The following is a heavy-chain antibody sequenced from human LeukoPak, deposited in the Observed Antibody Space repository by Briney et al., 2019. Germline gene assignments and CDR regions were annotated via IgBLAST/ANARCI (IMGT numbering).Heavy chain of an antibody. D-gene: IGHD2-2*01. CDR3: ARMGYCSSTSCPPLTRMDV. Sequence: PSETLSLTCAVYGGSFSGYYWSWIRQPPGKGLEWIGEINHSGSTNYNPSLKSRVTISVDTSKNQFSLKLSSVTAADTAVYYCARMGYCSSTSCPPLTRMDVWGQGTTVTVSS. J-gene: IGHJ6*02. CDR2: INHSGST. V-gene: IGHV4-34*01. CDR1: GGSFSGYY.